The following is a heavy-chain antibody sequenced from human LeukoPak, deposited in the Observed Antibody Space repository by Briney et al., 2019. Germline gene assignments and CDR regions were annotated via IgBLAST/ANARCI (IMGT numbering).Heavy chain of an antibody. J-gene: IGHJ5*02. CDR3: AREARYYDFWSGPNWFDP. CDR2: IIPIFGIA. Sequence: SVKVSCKASGGTFSSYAISWVRQAPGQGLEWMGRIIPIFGIANYAQKFQGRVTITADKSTSTAYMELSSLRSENTAVYYCAREARYYDFWSGPNWFDPWGQGTLVTVSS. CDR1: GGTFSSYA. D-gene: IGHD3-3*01. V-gene: IGHV1-69*04.